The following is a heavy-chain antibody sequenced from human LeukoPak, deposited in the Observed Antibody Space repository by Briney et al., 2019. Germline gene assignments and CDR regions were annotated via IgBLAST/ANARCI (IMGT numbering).Heavy chain of an antibody. Sequence: ASVKVSCKXSGYTFTSYYMHWVRQAPGQGLERMGIINPSGGSTSYAQKFQGRVTMTRDTSTSTVYMELSSLRSEDTAVYYCARDSNKWDFDYWGQGTLVTVSS. D-gene: IGHD1-26*01. CDR2: INPSGGST. CDR3: ARDSNKWDFDY. J-gene: IGHJ4*02. V-gene: IGHV1-46*01. CDR1: GYTFTSYY.